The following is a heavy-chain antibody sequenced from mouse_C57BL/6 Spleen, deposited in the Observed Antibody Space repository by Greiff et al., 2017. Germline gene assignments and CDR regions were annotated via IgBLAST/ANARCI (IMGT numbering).Heavy chain of an antibody. V-gene: IGHV1-82*01. Sequence: VQLQQSGPELVKPGASVKISCKASGYAFSSSWMNWVKQRPGKGLEWIGRFYPGDGDTNYNGKFKGKATLTADKSSSTAYMQLSSLTSEDSAVYFCARFDYAMDYWGQGTSVTVSS. CDR3: ARFDYAMDY. CDR1: GYAFSSSW. CDR2: FYPGDGDT. J-gene: IGHJ4*01.